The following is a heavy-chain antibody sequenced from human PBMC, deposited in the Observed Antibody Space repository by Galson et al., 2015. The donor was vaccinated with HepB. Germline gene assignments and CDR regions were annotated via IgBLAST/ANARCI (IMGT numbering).Heavy chain of an antibody. CDR2: ISSSSSYI. J-gene: IGHJ5*02. Sequence: SLRLSCAASGFTFSSYSMNWVRQAPGKGLEWVSSISSSSSYIYYADSVKGRFTISRDNAKNSLYLQMNSLRAEDTAVYYCARGSTVTTPEDWFDPWDQGTLVTVSS. V-gene: IGHV3-21*01. CDR1: GFTFSSYS. D-gene: IGHD4-17*01. CDR3: ARGSTVTTPEDWFDP.